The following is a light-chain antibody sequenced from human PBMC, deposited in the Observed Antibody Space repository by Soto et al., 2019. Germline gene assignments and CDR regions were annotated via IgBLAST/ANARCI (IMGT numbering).Light chain of an antibody. J-gene: IGKJ5*01. CDR2: GAS. Sequence: EIVMTQSPATLSVSPWERATLSCRASQSVSSNLAWYQQKPGQAPRLLIYGASTRATGIPARFSGSGSGTEFTLTISSLQSEDFAGYYCQQYNSWPPITFGQGTRLEIK. CDR3: QQYNSWPPIT. V-gene: IGKV3-15*01. CDR1: QSVSSN.